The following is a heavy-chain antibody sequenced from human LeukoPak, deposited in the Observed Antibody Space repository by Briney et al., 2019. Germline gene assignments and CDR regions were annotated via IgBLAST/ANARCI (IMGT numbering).Heavy chain of an antibody. D-gene: IGHD6-6*01. CDR1: GFMFSRCN. Sequence: PGGSLTLSCAASGFMFSRCNMNWVRQAPGKGLEWVSYISTGSGTIYYADSVKGRFTVSRDNAENSLSLQMDSLRAEDTAVYYCARTWDDSSKVLDSWGQGTLVTVSS. J-gene: IGHJ4*02. V-gene: IGHV3-48*01. CDR2: ISTGSGTI. CDR3: ARTWDDSSKVLDS.